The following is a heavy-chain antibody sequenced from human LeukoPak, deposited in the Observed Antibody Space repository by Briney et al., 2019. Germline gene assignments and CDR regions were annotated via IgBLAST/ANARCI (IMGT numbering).Heavy chain of an antibody. V-gene: IGHV4-34*01. Sequence: SETLSLTCAVYGGSLSGYYCSWIRQPPGKGLEWIGEINHSGSANYNPSLKSRVTILLDTSKNQFSLNLSSVTAADTAVYYCARRPRGVIIKTWFDSWGQGTLVTVSS. CDR2: INHSGSA. D-gene: IGHD3-10*01. J-gene: IGHJ5*01. CDR1: GGSLSGYY. CDR3: ARRPRGVIIKTWFDS.